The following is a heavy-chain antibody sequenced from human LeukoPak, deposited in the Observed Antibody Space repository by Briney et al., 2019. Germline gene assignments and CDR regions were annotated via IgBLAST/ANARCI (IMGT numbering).Heavy chain of an antibody. CDR2: IRVHNGDT. D-gene: IGHD3-16*01. CDR1: GYMFAVFG. V-gene: IGHV1-18*01. CDR3: AREWYGGGVGFDF. J-gene: IGHJ3*01. Sequence: ASVKVSCKASGYMFAVFGITWVRQAPGQGLEWMGSIRVHNGDTNYAQKFQGRLTMTTDTSATTAYMELRSLKSDDTAGYYCAREWYGGGVGFDFWGQGKKVNGFS.